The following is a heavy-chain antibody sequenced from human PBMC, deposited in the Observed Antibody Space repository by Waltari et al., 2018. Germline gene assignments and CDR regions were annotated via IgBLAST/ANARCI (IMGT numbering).Heavy chain of an antibody. D-gene: IGHD3-10*01. J-gene: IGHJ5*02. CDR3: ARGDSDFREGAS. Sequence: EVRLVESGGGLVQPGGPLGLPCSTSGFPFSNSWMSWVRQAPGKGLEWVANINQDGSGRYHVDSVKGRFTISRDNAMNSLHLQMNSLRAEDTAVYYCARGDSDFREGASWGQGTLVTVSS. CDR1: GFPFSNSW. V-gene: IGHV3-7*01. CDR2: INQDGSGR.